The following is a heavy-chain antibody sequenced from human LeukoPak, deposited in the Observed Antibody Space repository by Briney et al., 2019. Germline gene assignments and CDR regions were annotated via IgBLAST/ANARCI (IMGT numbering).Heavy chain of an antibody. Sequence: PGGSLRLSCAASGFTFTTYSMNWVRQAPGKGLEWVSSITSSSTSMYYADSVKGRFTISRDDSKNTLYLQMNSLRAEDTAVYYCAKSGPSSSWYSYYYMDVWGKGTTVTISS. CDR3: AKSGPSSSWYSYYYMDV. V-gene: IGHV3-21*01. CDR1: GFTFTTYS. D-gene: IGHD6-13*01. J-gene: IGHJ6*03. CDR2: ITSSSTSM.